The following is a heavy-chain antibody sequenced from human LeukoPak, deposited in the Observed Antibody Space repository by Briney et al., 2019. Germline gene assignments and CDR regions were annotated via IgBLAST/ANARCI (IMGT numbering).Heavy chain of an antibody. J-gene: IGHJ4*02. D-gene: IGHD6-19*01. Sequence: PGGSLRLSCAASGFTLRRYDMSWVRQAPGKGLEWVAGISSGGGTTYYADSVKGRFFISRDNSKNTLYLQMDNLRAEDTAIYYCTRAGIAVPATPDYWGQGTLVTVSS. V-gene: IGHV3-23*01. CDR2: ISSGGGTT. CDR3: TRAGIAVPATPDY. CDR1: GFTLRRYD.